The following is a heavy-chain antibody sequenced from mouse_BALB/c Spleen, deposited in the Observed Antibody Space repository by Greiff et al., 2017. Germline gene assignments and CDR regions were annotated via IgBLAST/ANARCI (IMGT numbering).Heavy chain of an antibody. V-gene: IGHV2-2*02. Sequence: VKVVESGPGLVQPSQSLSITCTVSGFSLTSYGVHWVRQSPGKGLEWLGVIWSGGSTDYNAAFISRLSISKDNSKSQVFFKMNSLQANDTAIYYCARNRITTAPFAFAYWGQGTLVTVSA. CDR3: ARNRITTAPFAFAY. CDR2: IWSGGST. D-gene: IGHD1-2*01. CDR1: GFSLTSYG. J-gene: IGHJ3*01.